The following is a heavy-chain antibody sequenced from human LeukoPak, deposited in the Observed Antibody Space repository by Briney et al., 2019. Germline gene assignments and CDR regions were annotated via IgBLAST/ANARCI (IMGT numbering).Heavy chain of an antibody. V-gene: IGHV3-30*19. CDR1: GFTFNSYD. D-gene: IGHD3-22*01. Sequence: GRSLRLSCAASGFTFNSYDMHWIRQAPGKGLEWVAVISYDGSNKYYADSVKGRFTISRDNSKNTLYLQMNSLRAEDTAVYYCARSLTPDYDSSVYYPFDYWGQGTLVTVSS. CDR2: ISYDGSNK. CDR3: ARSLTPDYDSSVYYPFDY. J-gene: IGHJ4*02.